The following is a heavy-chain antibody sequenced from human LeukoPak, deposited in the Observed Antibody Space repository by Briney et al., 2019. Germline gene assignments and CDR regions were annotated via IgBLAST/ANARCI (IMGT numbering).Heavy chain of an antibody. CDR3: ATPYSGGYHGLDI. CDR2: INHSGST. Sequence: SETLSLTCAVYGGSFSGYYWSWLRQPPGKGLEWIGEINHSGSTNYNPSLKSRVTISVDTSKNQFSLKLSSVTAADTAVYYCATPYSGGYHGLDIWGQGTMVTVSS. V-gene: IGHV4-34*01. J-gene: IGHJ3*02. CDR1: GGSFSGYY. D-gene: IGHD1-26*01.